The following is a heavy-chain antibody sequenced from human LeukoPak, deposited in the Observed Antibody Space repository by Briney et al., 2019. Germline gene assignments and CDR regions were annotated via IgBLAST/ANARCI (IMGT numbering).Heavy chain of an antibody. J-gene: IGHJ4*02. CDR3: ARDGACSGGSCYGDFDY. CDR1: GFTFSSYG. D-gene: IGHD2-15*01. CDR2: ISYDGSNK. Sequence: GRSLRLSCAASGFTFSSYGMHWVRQAPGKGLEWVAVISYDGSNKYYADSVKGRFTISRDNSKNTLYLQMNSLRAEDTAVYYCARDGACSGGSCYGDFDYWGQGTLVTVSS. V-gene: IGHV3-30*03.